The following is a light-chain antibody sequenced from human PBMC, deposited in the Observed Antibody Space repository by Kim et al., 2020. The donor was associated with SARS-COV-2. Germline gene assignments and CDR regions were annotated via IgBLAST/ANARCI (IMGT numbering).Light chain of an antibody. V-gene: IGKV1-5*01. CDR3: QQYSSYPYT. CDR2: DVS. Sequence: SASVGDRVTITCRASQSISYWLAWYQQKPGKAPKVLIYDVSNLKSGVPSRFSGGGSGTEFTLTINSLQPDDFATYYCQQYSSYPYTFGQGTNLEI. CDR1: QSISYW. J-gene: IGKJ2*01.